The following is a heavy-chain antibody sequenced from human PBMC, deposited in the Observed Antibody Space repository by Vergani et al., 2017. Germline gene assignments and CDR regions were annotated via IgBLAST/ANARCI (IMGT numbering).Heavy chain of an antibody. Sequence: QLQLQESGPGLVKPSETLSLTCTVSGGSISSSSYYWGWIRQPPGKGLGWIGSIYYSGSTYYNPSLKSRVTISVDTSKNQFSLKLSSVTAADPAVYYWARLSGSGSYWFDPWGQGTLVTVSS. CDR2: IYYSGST. CDR3: ARLSGSGSYWFDP. CDR1: GGSISSSSYY. V-gene: IGHV4-39*01. J-gene: IGHJ5*02. D-gene: IGHD1-26*01.